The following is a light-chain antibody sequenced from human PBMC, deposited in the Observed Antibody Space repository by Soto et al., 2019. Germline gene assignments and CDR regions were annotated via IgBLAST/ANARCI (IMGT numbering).Light chain of an antibody. V-gene: IGLV4-60*03. CDR3: ETWDSDTRV. CDR1: SGHSTYI. CDR2: LEGSGSY. Sequence: QLVLTQSSSASASLGSSVKLTCTLTSGHSTYIIAWHQHQPGKAPRYLMKLEGSGSYNKGSGVPDRFSGSSSGADRYLTISNLQSEDEADYYCETWDSDTRVFRGGTKLTVL. J-gene: IGLJ2*01.